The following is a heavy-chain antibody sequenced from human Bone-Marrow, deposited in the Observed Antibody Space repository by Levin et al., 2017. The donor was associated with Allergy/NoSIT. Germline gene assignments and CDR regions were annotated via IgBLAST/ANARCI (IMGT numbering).Heavy chain of an antibody. CDR3: ARAEFIYRSSGGQNFHYYGLDV. Sequence: ASVKVSCMASGYAFTTYDINWVRQAPGQGLEWLGWVNPDNGDTEYAQKFQGRVTMTRNTSFSTAYMELSSLRFEDTAVYYCARAEFIYRSSGGQNFHYYGLDVWGQGTTVTVSS. CDR2: VNPDNGDT. J-gene: IGHJ6*02. D-gene: IGHD1-26*01. V-gene: IGHV1-8*01. CDR1: GYAFTTYD.